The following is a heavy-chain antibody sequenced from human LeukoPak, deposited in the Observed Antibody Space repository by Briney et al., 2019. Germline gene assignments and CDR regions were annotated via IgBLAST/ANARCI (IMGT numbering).Heavy chain of an antibody. Sequence: ASVKVSCKASGYTFTSYYMHWVRQAPGQGLEWMGIINPSGGSTNYAQRFQDRVKITADKSTSTAYMELSSLRSEDTAVYYCARAPGIAVAGTEFDYWGQGTLVTVSS. J-gene: IGHJ4*02. V-gene: IGHV1-46*01. CDR1: GYTFTSYY. CDR2: INPSGGST. D-gene: IGHD6-19*01. CDR3: ARAPGIAVAGTEFDY.